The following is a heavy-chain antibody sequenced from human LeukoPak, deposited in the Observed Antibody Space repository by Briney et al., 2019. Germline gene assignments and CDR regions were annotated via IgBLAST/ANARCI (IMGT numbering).Heavy chain of an antibody. CDR2: ISYDGSNK. CDR3: ARDVSVWQWLGPRYRAGEDYYYYYGMDV. V-gene: IGHV3-30*04. Sequence: PGGSLRLSCAASGFTFSSYAMHWVRQAPGKGPEWVAVISYDGSNKYYADSVKGRFTISRDNSKNTLYLQMNSLRAEDTAVYYCARDVSVWQWLGPRYRAGEDYYYYYGMDVWGQGTTVTVSS. J-gene: IGHJ6*02. D-gene: IGHD6-19*01. CDR1: GFTFSSYA.